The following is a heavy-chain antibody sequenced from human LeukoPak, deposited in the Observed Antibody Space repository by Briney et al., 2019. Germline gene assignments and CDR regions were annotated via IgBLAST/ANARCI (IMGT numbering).Heavy chain of an antibody. J-gene: IGHJ3*01. V-gene: IGHV3-15*01. CDR2: IKSKTDGGTT. CDR1: GFTFSNAW. Sequence: GGSLRLSCAASGFTFSNAWMSWVRQAPGKGLERVGRIKSKTDGGTTDYAAPVKGRFTISRDDSKNTLYLQMNSLKTEDTAVYYCTTAPYLVVVPAWGQGTMVTVSS. D-gene: IGHD2-2*01. CDR3: TTAPYLVVVPA.